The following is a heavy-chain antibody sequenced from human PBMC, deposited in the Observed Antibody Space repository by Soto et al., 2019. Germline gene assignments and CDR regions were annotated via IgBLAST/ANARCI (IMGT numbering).Heavy chain of an antibody. CDR2: ISYDGSNK. CDR1: GFTFSSYA. CDR3: AREGIAYCGGDCYERVYYYYGMDV. D-gene: IGHD2-21*02. Sequence: GGSLRLSCAASGFTFSSYAMHWVRQAPGKGLEWVAVISYDGSNKYYADSVKGRFTISRDKSKNTLYLQMNSLRAEDTAVYHCAREGIAYCGGDCYERVYYYYGMDVWGQGTTVTVSS. V-gene: IGHV3-30-3*01. J-gene: IGHJ6*02.